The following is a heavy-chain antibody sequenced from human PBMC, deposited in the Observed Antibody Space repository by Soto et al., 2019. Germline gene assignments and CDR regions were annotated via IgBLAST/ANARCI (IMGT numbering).Heavy chain of an antibody. D-gene: IGHD3-3*01. CDR2: ISGSGGST. CDR1: GFTFSSYA. Sequence: EVQLLESGGGLVQPGGSLRLSCAASGFTFSSYAMSWVRQAPGKGLEWVSAISGSGGSTYYADSVKGRFTISRDNSKNTLYLQMNSLIAEDTAVYYCSKDLLRFLEWLPLDAFDIWGQGTMVTVSS. CDR3: SKDLLRFLEWLPLDAFDI. J-gene: IGHJ3*02. V-gene: IGHV3-23*01.